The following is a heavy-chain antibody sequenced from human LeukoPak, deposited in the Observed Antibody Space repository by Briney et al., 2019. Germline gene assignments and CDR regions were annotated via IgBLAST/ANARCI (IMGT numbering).Heavy chain of an antibody. V-gene: IGHV3-7*01. D-gene: IGHD6-13*01. CDR1: GFIFGSHL. CDR2: IYQGGTEK. CDR3: ASERPSSSWYDY. J-gene: IGHJ4*02. Sequence: AGGSLRLSCVASGFIFGSHLMTWVRQAPGKGLEWVPNIYQGGTEKYYMDSVRGRLTISRDNAKNLLYLQMNSLRDEDTAVYYCASERPSSSWYDYWGQGTLVTVSS.